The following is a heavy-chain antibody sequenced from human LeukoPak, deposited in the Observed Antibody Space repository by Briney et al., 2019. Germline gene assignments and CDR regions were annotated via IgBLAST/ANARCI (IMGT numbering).Heavy chain of an antibody. J-gene: IGHJ5*02. Sequence: GGSLRLSCAASGFSFSAYWMTWVRQAPGTGLEWVANINPAGSETYYVDPVKGRFSISRDNAKNLVYLQMNSLRAEDTAVYYCAKDRSGSKNNWFDPWGQGTLVTVSS. CDR1: GFSFSAYW. V-gene: IGHV3-7*03. CDR2: INPAGSET. CDR3: AKDRSGSKNNWFDP. D-gene: IGHD3-10*01.